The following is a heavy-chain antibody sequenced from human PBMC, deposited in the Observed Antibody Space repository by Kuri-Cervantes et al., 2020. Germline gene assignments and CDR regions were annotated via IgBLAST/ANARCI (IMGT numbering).Heavy chain of an antibody. CDR1: GYTFTGYY. D-gene: IGHD1-7*01. V-gene: IGHV1-2*02. CDR2: INPNSGGT. Sequence: ASGKVSFKATGYTFTGYYMHWVRQAPGQGLEWMGWINPNSGGTKFAQKFQGRVTMTRDTSISTAYMELSRLTSDDTAVYYCARGSLITGTRWFDPWGQGTLVTVSS. CDR3: ARGSLITGTRWFDP. J-gene: IGHJ5*02.